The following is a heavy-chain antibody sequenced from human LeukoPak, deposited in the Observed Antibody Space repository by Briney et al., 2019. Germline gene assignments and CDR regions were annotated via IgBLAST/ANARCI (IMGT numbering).Heavy chain of an antibody. J-gene: IGHJ4*02. CDR3: ARAKDSSGYYSLYYFDN. V-gene: IGHV4-39*07. CDR1: GGSITSSSYY. D-gene: IGHD3-22*01. CDR2: VYYSGST. Sequence: SETLSLTCTVSGGSITSSSYYWGWIRQPPGKGLEWIGSVYYSGSTYYNPSLKSRVTISVDTSKNQFSLKLSSVTAADTAVYYCARAKDSSGYYSLYYFDNWGQGTLVTVSS.